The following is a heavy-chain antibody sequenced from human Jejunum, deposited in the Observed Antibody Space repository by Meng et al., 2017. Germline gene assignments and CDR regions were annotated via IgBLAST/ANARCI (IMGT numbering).Heavy chain of an antibody. CDR3: SRQTESTHDV. Sequence: GESLKISCAASGFTFSGSHMHWVRQVSGKGLEWVGHIRSKSDNYATAYAASVEGRFTISRDDSKNTAYLHMNSLKTEDTAVYYCSRQTESTHDVWGQGTLVTVSS. CDR1: GFTFSGSH. V-gene: IGHV3-73*01. J-gene: IGHJ4*02. CDR2: IRSKSDNYAT.